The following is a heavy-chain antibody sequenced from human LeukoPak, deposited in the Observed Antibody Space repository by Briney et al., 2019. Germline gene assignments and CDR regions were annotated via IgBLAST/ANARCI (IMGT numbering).Heavy chain of an antibody. CDR2: IFRSGGT. Sequence: SETLSPTCAVSGYSMTSDYYWGWIRQPPGKGLEWIGSIFRSGGTYYNPSLKSRVTMSVDTSKNLFSLNLSSVTAADTAVYYCARVPKDSSGYPGNYFDYWGQGTLVTVSS. D-gene: IGHD3-22*01. CDR3: ARVPKDSSGYPGNYFDY. CDR1: GYSMTSDYY. J-gene: IGHJ4*02. V-gene: IGHV4-38-2*01.